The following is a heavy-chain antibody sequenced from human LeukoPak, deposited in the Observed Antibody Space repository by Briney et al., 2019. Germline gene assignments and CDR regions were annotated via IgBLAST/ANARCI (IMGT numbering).Heavy chain of an antibody. V-gene: IGHV1-69*05. CDR3: ARDLGVGAAPYFDY. J-gene: IGHJ4*02. Sequence: SVKVSCKASGGTFSSYAISWVRQAPGRGLEWMGGIIPIFGTANYAQKFQGRITITTDESTSTAYMELSSLRSEDTAVYYCARDLGVGAAPYFDYWGQGTLVTVSS. CDR1: GGTFSSYA. D-gene: IGHD1-26*01. CDR2: IIPIFGTA.